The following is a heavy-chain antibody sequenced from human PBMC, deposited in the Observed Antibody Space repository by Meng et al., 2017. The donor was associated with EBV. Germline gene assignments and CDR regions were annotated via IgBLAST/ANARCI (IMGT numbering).Heavy chain of an antibody. D-gene: IGHD3-10*01. Sequence: QSGAEGKKPGCSGKVSCRTSGGTFRSDAVSWVRQAPGQGLEWMGGLIPMSGAPHYAQKFQDRVTIIADESTSTHSMELNNLRFEDTAMYYCASESGRGFTPDYWGQGTLVTVSS. CDR3: ASESGRGFTPDY. CDR1: GGTFRSDA. V-gene: IGHV1-69*01. J-gene: IGHJ4*02. CDR2: LIPMSGAP.